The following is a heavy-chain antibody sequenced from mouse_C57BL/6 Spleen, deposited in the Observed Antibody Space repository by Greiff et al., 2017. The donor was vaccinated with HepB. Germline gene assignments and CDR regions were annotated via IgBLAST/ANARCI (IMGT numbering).Heavy chain of an antibody. CDR1: GYAFSSSW. D-gene: IGHD1-1*01. Sequence: QVQLKESGPELVKPGASVKISCKASGYAFSSSWMNWVKQRPGKGLEWIGRIYPGDGDTNYNGKFKGKATLTADKSSSTAYMQLSSLTSEDSAVYFCARGYYGSSYGAFDVWGTGTTVTVSS. CDR3: ARGYYGSSYGAFDV. V-gene: IGHV1-82*01. J-gene: IGHJ1*03. CDR2: IYPGDGDT.